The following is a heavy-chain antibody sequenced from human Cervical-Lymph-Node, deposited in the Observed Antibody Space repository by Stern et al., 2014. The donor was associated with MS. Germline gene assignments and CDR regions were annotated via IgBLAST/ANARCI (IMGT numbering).Heavy chain of an antibody. J-gene: IGHJ3*01. CDR3: ARVSVFYDAFDF. Sequence: VQLVESGPRLVKPSETLSLTCTVSGASISSGSSYWGWIRQPPGKGLDWIGIIYFCGTTYYNPSLESRVNISVDTAQNEFSLKLTSVTATDTARYYCARVSVFYDAFDFWGQGTMVTVSS. CDR2: IYFCGTT. CDR1: GASISSGSSY. D-gene: IGHD3-3*01. V-gene: IGHV4-39*01.